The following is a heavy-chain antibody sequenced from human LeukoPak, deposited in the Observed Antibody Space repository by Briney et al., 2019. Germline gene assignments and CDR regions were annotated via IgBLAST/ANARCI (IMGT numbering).Heavy chain of an antibody. CDR1: GFSFSTYA. V-gene: IGHV3-23*01. CDR3: AKRSGSPRPEYFDY. D-gene: IGHD1-14*01. J-gene: IGHJ4*02. Sequence: GGSLRLSCAASGFSFSTYAVHWVRQAPGMGLEWVSGISGDGYSTYYADSVKGRFTISRDSSKNTVYLQMNSLRDEDTAVYYCAKRSGSPRPEYFDYWGQGTPVTVSS. CDR2: ISGDGYST.